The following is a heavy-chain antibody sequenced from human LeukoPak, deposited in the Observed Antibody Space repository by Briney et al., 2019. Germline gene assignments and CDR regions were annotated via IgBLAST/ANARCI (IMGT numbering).Heavy chain of an antibody. CDR2: ISGSGGST. CDR3: AKVSSYQLPTHGFDY. Sequence: GGSLRLSCAASGFTFSSYAMSWVRQAPGKGLEWVSAISGSGGSTYYADSVKGRFTISRDNSKNTLYLQMNGLRAEDTAVYYCAKVSSYQLPTHGFDYWGQGTLVTVSS. CDR1: GFTFSSYA. V-gene: IGHV3-23*01. J-gene: IGHJ4*02. D-gene: IGHD2-2*01.